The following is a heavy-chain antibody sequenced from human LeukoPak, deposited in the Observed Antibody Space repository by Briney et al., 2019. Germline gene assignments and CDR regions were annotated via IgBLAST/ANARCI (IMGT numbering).Heavy chain of an antibody. CDR3: ARDNYRGFSYGTFDY. D-gene: IGHD5-18*01. CDR2: ITPIFGTS. CDR1: GGTFRSYG. Sequence: GASVKVSCKASGGTFRSYGISWVRQAPGQGLEWMGGITPIFGTSNYAQKFLGRVTIITDESTSTAYMELSSLRSEDTAVYYCARDNYRGFSYGTFDYWGQGTLVTVSS. V-gene: IGHV1-69*05. J-gene: IGHJ4*02.